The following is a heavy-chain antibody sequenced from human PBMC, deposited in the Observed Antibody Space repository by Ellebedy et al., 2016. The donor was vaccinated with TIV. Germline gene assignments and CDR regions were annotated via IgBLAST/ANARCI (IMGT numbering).Heavy chain of an antibody. V-gene: IGHV3-21*01. CDR2: ISSSSSYI. Sequence: GGSLRLXXAASGFTFSSYSMNWVRQAPGKGLEWVSSISSSSSYIYYADSVKGRFTISRDNAKNSLYLQMNSLRAEDTAVYYCARDYGRVPAAKINYFDYWGQGTLVTVSS. CDR1: GFTFSSYS. D-gene: IGHD2-2*01. CDR3: ARDYGRVPAAKINYFDY. J-gene: IGHJ4*02.